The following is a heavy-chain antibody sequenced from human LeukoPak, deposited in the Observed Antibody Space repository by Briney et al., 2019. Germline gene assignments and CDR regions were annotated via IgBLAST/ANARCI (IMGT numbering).Heavy chain of an antibody. Sequence: GGSLRLSCTVSGFTVSSNSMSWVRQAPGKGLEWVSFTYTTGRTHNSDSVKGRFTISRDSSKNTLYLQMNSLRAEDTAVYYCASGMIEFDYWGQGTLVTVSS. CDR2: TYTTGRT. J-gene: IGHJ4*02. V-gene: IGHV3-53*01. CDR3: ASGMIEFDY. D-gene: IGHD1-14*01. CDR1: GFTVSSNS.